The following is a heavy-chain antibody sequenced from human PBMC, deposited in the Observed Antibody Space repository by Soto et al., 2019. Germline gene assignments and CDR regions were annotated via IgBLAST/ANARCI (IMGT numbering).Heavy chain of an antibody. D-gene: IGHD3-3*01. V-gene: IGHV3-48*01. CDR3: ASDDSPSYRLWSGYYLGIEN. CDR2: ISRGGETT. J-gene: IGHJ4*02. CDR1: GFTFSSYN. Sequence: VQLVGSGGGLAQPGGSLRLSCAASGFTFSSYNMYWVRQAPGKGLEWISFISRGGETTQYADSVKGRFTISRDNARNSLSLHMSGLRVEDTAVYYCASDDSPSYRLWSGYYLGIENWGQGVPVTVSS.